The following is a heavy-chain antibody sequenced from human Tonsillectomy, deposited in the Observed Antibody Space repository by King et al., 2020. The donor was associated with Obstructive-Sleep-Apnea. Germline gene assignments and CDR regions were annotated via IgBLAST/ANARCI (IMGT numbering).Heavy chain of an antibody. CDR2: IIPIFGTA. D-gene: IGHD3-22*01. CDR1: GGTFSNYA. V-gene: IGHV1-69*01. J-gene: IGHJ4*02. Sequence: QLVQSGAEVKKPGSSVKVSCKASGGTFSNYAISWVRQAPGQGLEWMGGIIPIFGTANYAQKFQGGVTITADESTSTGYMELSSLRSEDTAVYYCASGYYYESSGYWGPFDYWGQGTLVTVSS. CDR3: ASGYYYESSGYWGPFDY.